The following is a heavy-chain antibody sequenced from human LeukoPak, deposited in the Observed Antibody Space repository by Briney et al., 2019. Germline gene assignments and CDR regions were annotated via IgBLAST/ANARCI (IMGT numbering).Heavy chain of an antibody. J-gene: IGHJ3*02. CDR2: ISTYNGHT. D-gene: IGHD1-1*01. Sequence: GASVKVSCKPSGYTFTSYALSWVRQAPGQGLEWMGWISTYNGHTNYAQKFQGRVTMTTDTSTSTAYMELRSLRSDDTAVYYCARGRTHRYNWNTRNTDAFDIWGQGTMVTVSS. V-gene: IGHV1-18*01. CDR1: GYTFTSYA. CDR3: ARGRTHRYNWNTRNTDAFDI.